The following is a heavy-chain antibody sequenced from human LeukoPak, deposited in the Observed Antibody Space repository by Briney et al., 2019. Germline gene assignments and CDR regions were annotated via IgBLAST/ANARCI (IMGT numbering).Heavy chain of an antibody. V-gene: IGHV3-74*01. Sequence: GGSLRLSCAASGFTFSKYWMHWVRQTPGKGLVWVSRVNEDGRTTTYADSVKGRFTISRDNAKNTLYPQMNSLSAEDTALYFCIRDLRGRDDYWGQGTLVTVSS. CDR1: GFTFSKYW. D-gene: IGHD5-24*01. CDR2: VNEDGRTT. CDR3: IRDLRGRDDY. J-gene: IGHJ4*02.